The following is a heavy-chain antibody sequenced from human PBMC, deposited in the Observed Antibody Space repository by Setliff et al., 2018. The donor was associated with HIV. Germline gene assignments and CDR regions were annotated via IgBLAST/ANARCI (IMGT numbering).Heavy chain of an antibody. D-gene: IGHD3-16*02. CDR1: GYTFTSYY. J-gene: IGHJ5*02. CDR3: ERGKPVSLLVITFGGVIPPSWFDP. Sequence: GASVKVSCKASGYTFTSYYMHWVRQAPGQGLEWMGIINPSGGSTSYAQKFQGRVTMTRDTSTSTVYMELSSLRSEDTAVYYCERGKPVSLLVITFGGVIPPSWFDPWGQGTLVTVSS. CDR2: INPSGGST. V-gene: IGHV1-46*01.